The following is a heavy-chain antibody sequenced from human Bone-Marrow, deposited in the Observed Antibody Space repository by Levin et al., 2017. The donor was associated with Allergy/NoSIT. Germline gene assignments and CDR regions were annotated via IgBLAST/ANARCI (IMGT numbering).Heavy chain of an antibody. J-gene: IGHJ4*02. V-gene: IGHV3-53*01. D-gene: IGHD6-13*01. Sequence: PGGSLRLSCAASVFTISSTYISWVRQAPGKGLEWVSIIYVGGTTYYADSVKGRFTISRDNSKNTVYLQMNSLRGEDTAVYYCARAGNYGYSSSWLFDYWGQGTLVTVSS. CDR1: VFTISSTY. CDR3: ARAGNYGYSSSWLFDY. CDR2: IYVGGTT.